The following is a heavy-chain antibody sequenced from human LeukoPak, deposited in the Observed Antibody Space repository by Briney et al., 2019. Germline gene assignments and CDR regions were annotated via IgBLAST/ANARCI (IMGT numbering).Heavy chain of an antibody. CDR1: GYTFTSYY. D-gene: IGHD1-14*01. Sequence: ASVKVSCKASGYTFTSYYMHWVRQAPGQGLEWMGWMNPNSGNTGYAQKFQGRVTMTTDTSTSTAYMELRSLRSDDTAVYYCARDNLGFDYWGQGTLVTVSS. V-gene: IGHV1-8*02. CDR2: MNPNSGNT. CDR3: ARDNLGFDY. J-gene: IGHJ4*02.